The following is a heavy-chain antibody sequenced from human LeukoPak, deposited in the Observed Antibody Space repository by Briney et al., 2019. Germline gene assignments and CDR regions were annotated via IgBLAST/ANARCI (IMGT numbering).Heavy chain of an antibody. D-gene: IGHD6-19*01. CDR1: GSSISRGYY. CDR2: IYHSGST. Sequence: SESRSLTSILSGSSISRGYYWCWIRQHPGKGLEWGGSIYHSGSTYYNPSLKSRVTISVDTSKNQFTLKLSSVTAADTAVYYCATRIAVAGTFDYWGQGTLVTVSS. V-gene: IGHV4-38-2*02. CDR3: ATRIAVAGTFDY. J-gene: IGHJ4*02.